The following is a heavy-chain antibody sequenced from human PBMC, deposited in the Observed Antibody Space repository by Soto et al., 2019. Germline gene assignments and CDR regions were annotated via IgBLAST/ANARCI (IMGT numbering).Heavy chain of an antibody. CDR1: GFTFSNAW. V-gene: IGHV3-15*07. J-gene: IGHJ1*01. D-gene: IGHD3-22*01. CDR2: IKSKTDGGTT. CDR3: ITMIVVVITSAEYFQH. Sequence: GGSLRLSCAASGFTFSNAWMNWVRQAPGKGLEWVGRIKSKTDGGTTDYAAPVKGRFTISRDDSKNTLYLQMNSLKTEDTAVYYCITMIVVVITSAEYFQHWGQGTLVTVSS.